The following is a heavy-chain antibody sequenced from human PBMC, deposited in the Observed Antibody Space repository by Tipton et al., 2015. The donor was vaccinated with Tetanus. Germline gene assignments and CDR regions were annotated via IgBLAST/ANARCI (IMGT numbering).Heavy chain of an antibody. CDR3: ARDFGGYYNSKYCFDS. V-gene: IGHV1-46*01. CDR2: INPIDGNA. CDR1: GYTFISYY. J-gene: IGHJ4*02. D-gene: IGHD3-9*01. Sequence: QSGAEVKKPGASVKVSCKASGYTFISYYIHWVRQAPGQGLEWMGIINPIDGNASYAQGFQGRVTMTRDTSTDIVYMDLSSLRSDDTAVYYCARDFGGYYNSKYCFDSWGQGTLVTVSS.